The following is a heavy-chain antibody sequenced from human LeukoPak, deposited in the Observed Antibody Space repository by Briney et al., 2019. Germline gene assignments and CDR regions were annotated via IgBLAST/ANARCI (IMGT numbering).Heavy chain of an antibody. Sequence: PSETLSLTCTVSGGSISSYYWSWIRQPPGKGLEWIGYIYYSGSTNYNPSLKSRVTISVETSKNEFSLKLSSVTAADTAVYYCARDGYSGNDGLWGQGTLVTVSS. CDR2: IYYSGST. D-gene: IGHD5-12*01. J-gene: IGHJ4*02. V-gene: IGHV4-59*01. CDR3: ARDGYSGNDGL. CDR1: GGSISSYY.